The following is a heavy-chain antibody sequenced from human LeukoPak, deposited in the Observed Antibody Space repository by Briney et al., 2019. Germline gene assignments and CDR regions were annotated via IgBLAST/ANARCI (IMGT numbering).Heavy chain of an antibody. J-gene: IGHJ4*02. V-gene: IGHV4-34*01. CDR1: GGSFSGYY. D-gene: IGHD4-11*01. Sequence: SETLSLTCAVYGGSFSGYYWSWIRQPPGKGLEWIGEINHSGSTNYNPSLKSRVTISVDTSKNQFSLKPSSVTAADTAVYYCARGVKRGTVDFDYWGQGTLVTVSS. CDR2: INHSGST. CDR3: ARGVKRGTVDFDY.